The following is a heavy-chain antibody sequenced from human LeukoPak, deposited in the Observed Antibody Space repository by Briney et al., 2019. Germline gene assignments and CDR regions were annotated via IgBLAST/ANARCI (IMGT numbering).Heavy chain of an antibody. J-gene: IGHJ4*02. Sequence: SETLSLTCTVSGGYISSSSYYWGWIRQPPGKGLEWIGSIYYSGSTYYNPSLKSRVTISVDTSKNQFSLKLSSVTAADTAVYYCARVGIGLRFYFDYWGQGTLVTVSS. CDR1: GGYISSSSYY. D-gene: IGHD5-12*01. CDR3: ARVGIGLRFYFDY. CDR2: IYYSGST. V-gene: IGHV4-39*07.